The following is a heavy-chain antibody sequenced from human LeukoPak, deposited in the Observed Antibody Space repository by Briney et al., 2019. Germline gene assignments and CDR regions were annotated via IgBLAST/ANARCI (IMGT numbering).Heavy chain of an antibody. D-gene: IGHD3-22*01. CDR3: ARELVYYYDSSGYYLDAFDI. CDR1: GGSISSYY. V-gene: IGHV4-4*07. J-gene: IGHJ3*02. CDR2: IYTSGST. Sequence: SETLSFTCTVSGGSISSYYWSWIRQPAGKGLEWIGRIYTSGSTNYNPSLKSRVTMSVDTSKNQFSLKLSSVTAADTAVYYCARELVYYYDSSGYYLDAFDIWGQGTMVTVSS.